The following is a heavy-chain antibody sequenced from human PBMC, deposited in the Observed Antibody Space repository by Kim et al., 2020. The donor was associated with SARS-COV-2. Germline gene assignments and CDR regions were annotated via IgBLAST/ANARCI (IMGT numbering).Heavy chain of an antibody. D-gene: IGHD3-22*01. Sequence: PSFQGQVTISADKSIRTAYLQWSSLKASDTAMYYCARLPGYYDSSGYFDYWGQGTLVTVSS. J-gene: IGHJ4*02. CDR3: ARLPGYYDSSGYFDY. V-gene: IGHV5-51*01.